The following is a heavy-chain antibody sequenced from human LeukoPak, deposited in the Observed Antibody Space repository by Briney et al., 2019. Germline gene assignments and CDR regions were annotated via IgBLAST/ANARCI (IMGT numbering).Heavy chain of an antibody. D-gene: IGHD2-21*02. CDR3: ARVTWGTLAYCGGDCFRHYFDY. J-gene: IGHJ4*02. Sequence: SETLSLTCTVSGGSISSGGCYWSWIRQHPGKGLEWIGYIYYSGSTYYNPSLKSRVTISVDTSKNQFSLKLSSVTAADTAVYYCARVTWGTLAYCGGDCFRHYFDYWGQGTLVTVSS. CDR2: IYYSGST. V-gene: IGHV4-31*03. CDR1: GGSISSGGCY.